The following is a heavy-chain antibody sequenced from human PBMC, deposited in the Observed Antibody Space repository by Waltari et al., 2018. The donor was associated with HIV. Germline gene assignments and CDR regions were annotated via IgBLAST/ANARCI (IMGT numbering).Heavy chain of an antibody. CDR1: GFIFSDYC. V-gene: IGHV3-11*01. J-gene: IGHJ4*02. D-gene: IGHD5-12*01. CDR2: INTGGSTT. CDR3: ARSRHGGYNYPTYFDY. Sequence: QVHLVESGGGLVRPGGSLRLSCAASGFIFSDYCMSWIRQAPGKGLEWISSINTGGSTTYYEDSVKGRFTISRDNAKNSLLLQMDNLRGDDAAVYYCARSRHGGYNYPTYFDYWGQGSLVTVSS.